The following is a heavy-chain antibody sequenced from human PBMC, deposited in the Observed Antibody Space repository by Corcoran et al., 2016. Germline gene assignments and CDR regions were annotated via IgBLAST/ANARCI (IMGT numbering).Heavy chain of an antibody. V-gene: IGHV3-49*03. Sequence: EVQLVESGGGLVQPGRSLRLSCTASGFTFGDYAMSWFRQAPGKGLEWVGFIRSKAYGGTTEYAASVKGRFTISRDDSKSIAYLQMNSLKTEDTAVYYCSSSTAGTGEYWGQGTLVTVSS. CDR1: GFTFGDYA. CDR2: IRSKAYGGTT. CDR3: SSSTAGTGEY. D-gene: IGHD6-13*01. J-gene: IGHJ4*02.